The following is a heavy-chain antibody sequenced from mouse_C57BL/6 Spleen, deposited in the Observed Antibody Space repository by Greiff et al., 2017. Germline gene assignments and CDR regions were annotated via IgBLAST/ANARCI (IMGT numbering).Heavy chain of an antibody. Sequence: EVQLVESGGGLVKPGGSLKLSCAASGFTFSDYGMHWVRQAPEKGLEWVAYISSGSSTLYYADTVQGRFTIARDNAKNTLFLQMTSLRSEDTAMYYCARDYGSSTGYFGVWGTGTTVTVSS. V-gene: IGHV5-17*01. D-gene: IGHD1-1*01. CDR1: GFTFSDYG. CDR3: ARDYGSSTGYFGV. CDR2: ISSGSSTL. J-gene: IGHJ1*03.